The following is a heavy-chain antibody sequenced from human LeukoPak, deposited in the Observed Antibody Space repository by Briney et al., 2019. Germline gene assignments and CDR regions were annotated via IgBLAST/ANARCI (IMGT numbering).Heavy chain of an antibody. V-gene: IGHV4-4*07. Sequence: KPSETLSLTCTVSGGSISSYYWSWIRQPAGKGLEWIGRIYTSGSTNYNPSLKSRVTMSVDTSKNQFSLKLSSVTAADTAVYYCARGQANIVVVPAAMPDYYYYGMDVWGQGTTVTVSS. CDR1: GGSISSYY. D-gene: IGHD2-2*01. CDR3: ARGQANIVVVPAAMPDYYYYGMDV. CDR2: IYTSGST. J-gene: IGHJ6*02.